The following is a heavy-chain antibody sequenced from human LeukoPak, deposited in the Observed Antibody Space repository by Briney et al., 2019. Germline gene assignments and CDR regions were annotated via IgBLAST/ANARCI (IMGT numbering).Heavy chain of an antibody. CDR2: IKSKTDGGTT. CDR1: GFTFSNAW. J-gene: IGHJ4*02. Sequence: GGSLRLSRAASGFTFSNAWMSWVRQAPGKGLEWVGRIKSKTDGGTTDYAAPVKGRFTISRDDSKNTLYLQMNSLKTEDTAVYYCTTGDYSNLGQTDYWGQGTLVTVSS. D-gene: IGHD4-11*01. CDR3: TTGDYSNLGQTDY. V-gene: IGHV3-15*01.